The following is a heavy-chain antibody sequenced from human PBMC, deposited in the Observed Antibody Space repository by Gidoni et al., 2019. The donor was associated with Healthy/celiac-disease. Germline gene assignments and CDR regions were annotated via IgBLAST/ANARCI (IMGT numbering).Heavy chain of an antibody. CDR1: GCSISSYY. CDR2: IYYSGRT. J-gene: IGHJ4*02. D-gene: IGHD3-3*02. V-gene: IGHV4-59*01. CDR3: ARDMHPMTLLAH. Sequence: QFHLPESGPGLVKPSETLSLTCTVSGCSISSYYWSWIRQPPGKGLEWIGYIYYSGRTNYNPSLKSRVTISVDTSKNQFSMKLSSVTAADTDVYYCARDMHPMTLLAHWGQGTLVTVSS.